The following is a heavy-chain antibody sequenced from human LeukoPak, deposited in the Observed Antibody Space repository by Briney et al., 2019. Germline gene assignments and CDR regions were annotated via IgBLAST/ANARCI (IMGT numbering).Heavy chain of an antibody. Sequence: PGGSLRLSCAASGLTFTDYTMHWVRQAPGKGLEWVSGISWNSGSIGYADSVKGRFTISRDNAKTSLYLQMNSLRAEDTALYYCAKDPTEYGSRWYGYFDYWGQGTLVTVSS. J-gene: IGHJ4*02. V-gene: IGHV3-9*01. CDR1: GLTFTDYT. D-gene: IGHD6-13*01. CDR2: ISWNSGSI. CDR3: AKDPTEYGSRWYGYFDY.